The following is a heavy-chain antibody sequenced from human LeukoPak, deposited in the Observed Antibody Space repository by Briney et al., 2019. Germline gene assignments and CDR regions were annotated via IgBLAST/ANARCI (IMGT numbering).Heavy chain of an antibody. V-gene: IGHV6-1*01. CDR2: TYFRSKWYY. D-gene: IGHD3-16*01. J-gene: IGHJ4*02. CDR1: GDSVSSNSAA. CDR3: ARSAVGGHNDF. Sequence: SQTLSLTCAISGDSVSSNSAAWIWFRQSPSRGLEWLARTYFRSKWYYDYAVSVKSRIVISPDTSKNQFSLQLNSVTPDGTAVYFCARSAVGGHNDFWGQGTLVTVSS.